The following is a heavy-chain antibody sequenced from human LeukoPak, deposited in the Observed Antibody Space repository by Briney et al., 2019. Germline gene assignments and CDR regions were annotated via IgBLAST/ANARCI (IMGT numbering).Heavy chain of an antibody. CDR3: ARESIAARPSGVYYYYGMDV. D-gene: IGHD6-6*01. CDR1: GFTFSSYS. V-gene: IGHV3-21*01. CDR2: ISSSSSYI. Sequence: GGSLRLSCAASGFTFSSYSMNWVRQAPGKGLEWVSSISSSSSYIYYADSVKGRFTISRDNAKNSLYLQMNSLRAEDTAVYYCARESIAARPSGVYYYYGMDVWGQGTTVTVSS. J-gene: IGHJ6*02.